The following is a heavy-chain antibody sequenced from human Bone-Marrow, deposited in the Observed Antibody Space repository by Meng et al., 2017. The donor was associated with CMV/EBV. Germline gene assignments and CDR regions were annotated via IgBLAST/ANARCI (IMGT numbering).Heavy chain of an antibody. Sequence: SETLSLTCAVYGGSFSGYYWSWIRQPPGKGLEWNGEINHSGSTNYNPSLKSRVTISVDTSKNQFSLKLSSVTAADTAVYYCARDWVDYYDSSCYYYHYYYGMDVWGQGTTVTVSS. J-gene: IGHJ6*02. V-gene: IGHV4-34*01. D-gene: IGHD3-22*01. CDR3: ARDWVDYYDSSCYYYHYYYGMDV. CDR1: GGSFSGYY. CDR2: INHSGST.